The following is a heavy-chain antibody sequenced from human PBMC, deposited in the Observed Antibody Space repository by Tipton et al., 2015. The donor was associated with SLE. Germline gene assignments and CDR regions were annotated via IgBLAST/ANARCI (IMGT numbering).Heavy chain of an antibody. CDR3: ARHRQQWLAGTFDI. V-gene: IGHV4-39*07. Sequence: TLSLTCTVSGDSMISNYWGWVRQPPGKGLEWIGSFYYGGSTNYNPSLKTPVTISVDTSKNQFSLRLDSVTAADTAVYYCARHRQQWLAGTFDIWGQGTMVTVSS. J-gene: IGHJ3*02. CDR2: FYYGGST. D-gene: IGHD6-19*01. CDR1: GDSMISNY.